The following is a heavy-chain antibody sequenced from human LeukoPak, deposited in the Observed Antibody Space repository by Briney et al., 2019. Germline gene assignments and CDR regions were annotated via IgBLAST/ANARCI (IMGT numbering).Heavy chain of an antibody. Sequence: GASVKVSCKASGYTFTSYGISWVRQAPGQGLEWMGWISAYNGNTNYAQKLQGRVTMTTDTSTSTAYMELRSLRSDDTAVYYCARDGNYYDSSGYYYDDAFDIWGQGTMVTVSS. V-gene: IGHV1-18*01. J-gene: IGHJ3*02. D-gene: IGHD3-22*01. CDR3: ARDGNYYDSSGYYYDDAFDI. CDR1: GYTFTSYG. CDR2: ISAYNGNT.